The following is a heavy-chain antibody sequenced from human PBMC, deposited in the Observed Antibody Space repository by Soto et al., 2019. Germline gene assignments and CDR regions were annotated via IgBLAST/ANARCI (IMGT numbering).Heavy chain of an antibody. V-gene: IGHV1-69*13. CDR3: ASAKLAARPDDYYYYGMDV. Sequence: GASVKVSCKASGGTFSSYAISWVRQAPGQGLEWMGGIIPIFGTANYAQKFQGGVTITADESTSTAYMELSSLRSEDTAVYYCASAKLAARPDDYYYYGMDVWGQGTTVTVSS. CDR2: IIPIFGTA. D-gene: IGHD6-6*01. J-gene: IGHJ6*02. CDR1: GGTFSSYA.